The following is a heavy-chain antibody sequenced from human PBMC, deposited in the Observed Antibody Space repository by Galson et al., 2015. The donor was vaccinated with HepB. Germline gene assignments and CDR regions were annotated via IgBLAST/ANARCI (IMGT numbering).Heavy chain of an antibody. V-gene: IGHV3-15*01. J-gene: IGHJ6*02. Sequence: SLRLSCAASGFTFSNAWMSWVRQAPGKGLEWVGRIKIKTDGGTTEYAAPVKGRFTISRDDSKNTLYVQMNSLKTEDTAIYYCTTDRLIGMDVWGQGTTVTVSS. D-gene: IGHD5-12*01. CDR1: GFTFSNAW. CDR2: IKIKTDGGTT. CDR3: TTDRLIGMDV.